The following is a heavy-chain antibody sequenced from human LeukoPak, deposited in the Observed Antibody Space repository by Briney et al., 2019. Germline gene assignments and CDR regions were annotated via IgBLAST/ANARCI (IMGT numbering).Heavy chain of an antibody. CDR2: ISAYNGNT. J-gene: IGHJ4*02. V-gene: IGHV1-18*01. CDR3: ARDLTYYYDSSGYYLRDY. D-gene: IGHD3-22*01. CDR1: GYTFTSYG. Sequence: ASVKVSCKASGYTFTSYGISWVRQAPGQGLEWMGWISAYNGNTNYAQKLQGRVTMTTDTSTSTAYMELRSLGSDDTAVYYCARDLTYYYDSSGYYLRDYWGQGTLVTVSS.